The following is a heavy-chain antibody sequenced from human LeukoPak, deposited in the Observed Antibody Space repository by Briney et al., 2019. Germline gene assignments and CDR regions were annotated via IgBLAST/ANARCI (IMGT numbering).Heavy chain of an antibody. D-gene: IGHD5-18*01. CDR3: ARRASQLWLPFDY. V-gene: IGHV5-51*01. Sequence: GESLKISCKGSGYSFNSYWIGWVRQMPGKGLEWMGIIYPGDSDTRYSPSFQGQVTISADKSISTACLQWSSLKASDTAMYYCARRASQLWLPFDYWGQGTLVTVSS. CDR2: IYPGDSDT. CDR1: GYSFNSYW. J-gene: IGHJ4*02.